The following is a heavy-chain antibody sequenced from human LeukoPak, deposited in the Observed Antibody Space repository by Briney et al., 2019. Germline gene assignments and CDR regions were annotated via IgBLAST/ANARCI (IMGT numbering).Heavy chain of an antibody. Sequence: GGSLILSCAASGFTFDDYGMSWVRQAPGKGLEWVSGINWNGGSTGYADSVKGRFTISRDNAKNSLYLQMNSLRAEDTALYYCARDKKWLRFYPATDAFDIWGQGTMVTVSS. CDR3: ARDKKWLRFYPATDAFDI. CDR2: INWNGGST. J-gene: IGHJ3*02. V-gene: IGHV3-20*04. D-gene: IGHD5-12*01. CDR1: GFTFDDYG.